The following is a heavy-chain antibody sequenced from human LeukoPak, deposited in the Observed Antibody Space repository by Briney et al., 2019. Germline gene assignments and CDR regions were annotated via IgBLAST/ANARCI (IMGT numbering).Heavy chain of an antibody. J-gene: IGHJ4*02. D-gene: IGHD3-16*01. CDR1: GGSISSSSYY. Sequence: PSETLSLTCTVSGGSISSSSYYWGWIRQPPGKGLEWIGSIYYSGSTYYHPSLKSRVTISVDTSKNQFSLKLSSVTAADTAVYYCARLLGELGDYWGQGTLVTVSS. CDR2: IYYSGST. V-gene: IGHV4-39*01. CDR3: ARLLGELGDY.